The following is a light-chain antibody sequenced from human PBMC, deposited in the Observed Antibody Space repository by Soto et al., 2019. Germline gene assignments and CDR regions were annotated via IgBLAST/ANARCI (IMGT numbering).Light chain of an antibody. J-gene: IGKJ1*01. Sequence: ELVLTQSPGTLSLSPGERATLSCRASQSVRSDYLAWYQQKPGQAPRLLIYGASNRATGIPDRFSGSGSGTDFTLTISRLEPEDIAAYYCQQYGSSPLWTFGQGTKVEIK. CDR3: QQYGSSPLWT. CDR1: QSVRSDY. CDR2: GAS. V-gene: IGKV3-20*01.